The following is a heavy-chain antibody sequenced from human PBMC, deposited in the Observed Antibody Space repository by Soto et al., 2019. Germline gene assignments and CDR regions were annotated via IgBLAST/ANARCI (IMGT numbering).Heavy chain of an antibody. CDR2: IKSKTDGGTT. V-gene: IGHV3-15*01. D-gene: IGHD2-2*01. J-gene: IGHJ3*02. CDR1: GFTFSNAW. Sequence: PGGSLRLSCAASGFTFSNAWMSWVRQAPGKGLEWVGRIKSKTDGGTTDYAAPVKGRFTISRDDSKNTLYLQMNRLKNEDTAVYYGTTRSSSPIIFDIWGQGTMVTFSS. CDR3: TTRSSSPIIFDI.